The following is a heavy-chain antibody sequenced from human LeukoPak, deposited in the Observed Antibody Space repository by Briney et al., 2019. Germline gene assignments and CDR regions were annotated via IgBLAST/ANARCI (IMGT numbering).Heavy chain of an antibody. Sequence: ASVKVSCKASGYTFTSYDINWVRQATGQGLEWMGWMNPNSGNTGYAQKFQGRVTMTRNTSISTAYMELSSLTSEDTAVYYCARGTAARGGASDYWGQGTLVTVSS. CDR1: GYTFTSYD. CDR3: ARGTAARGGASDY. D-gene: IGHD6-25*01. J-gene: IGHJ4*02. CDR2: MNPNSGNT. V-gene: IGHV1-8*01.